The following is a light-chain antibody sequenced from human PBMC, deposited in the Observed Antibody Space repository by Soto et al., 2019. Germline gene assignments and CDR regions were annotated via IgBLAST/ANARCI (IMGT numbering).Light chain of an antibody. CDR2: EVS. V-gene: IGLV2-23*02. Sequence: QSAXTQPASVSGSPGQSITISCTGTSSDVGSYNLVSWYQQLPGKAPKLIIYEVSRRPSGVSNRFSGSKSGNTASLTISGLQAEDEADYYCCSWAGSNTFYFFGTGTKVTVL. J-gene: IGLJ1*01. CDR3: CSWAGSNTFYF. CDR1: SSDVGSYNL.